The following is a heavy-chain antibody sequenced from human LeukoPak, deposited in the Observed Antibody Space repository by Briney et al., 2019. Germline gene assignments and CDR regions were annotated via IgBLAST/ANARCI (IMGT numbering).Heavy chain of an antibody. V-gene: IGHV4-39*01. CDR3: ARQKGSSSSWSDFDY. D-gene: IGHD6-13*01. J-gene: IGHJ4*01. CDR1: GGSISSSSYY. CDR2: IYYTGST. Sequence: SETLSLTCTVSGGSISSSSYYWGWIRQPPGKGLEWIGSIYYTGSTYYNPSLKSRVTISVDTPKNQFSLKLSSVTAADTAVYYCARQKGSSSSWSDFDYWVQGTLVTVSS.